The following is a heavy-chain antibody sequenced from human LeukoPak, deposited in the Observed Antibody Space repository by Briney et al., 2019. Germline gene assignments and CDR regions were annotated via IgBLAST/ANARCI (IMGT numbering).Heavy chain of an antibody. D-gene: IGHD3-3*01. CDR2: ISSSSSTI. J-gene: IGHJ4*02. Sequence: GGSLRLSCAASGFTFSSYSMNWVRQAPGKGLEWVSYISSSSSTIYYADSVKGRFTISRDNAKNSLYLQMNSLRAEDTAVYYCAREYYDLWSGYYGLGYWGQGTLVTVSS. CDR1: GFTFSSYS. CDR3: AREYYDLWSGYYGLGY. V-gene: IGHV3-48*01.